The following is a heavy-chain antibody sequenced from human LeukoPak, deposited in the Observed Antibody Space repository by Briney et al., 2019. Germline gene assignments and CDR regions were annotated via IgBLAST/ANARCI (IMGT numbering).Heavy chain of an antibody. D-gene: IGHD4-17*01. J-gene: IGHJ5*02. CDR3: ANRAYGDSNWFDP. V-gene: IGHV4-59*12. CDR1: GGSISSYY. CDR2: IYYSGST. Sequence: PSETLSLTCTVSGGSISSYYWSWIRQPPGKGLEWIGYIYYSGSTNYNPSLKSRVTISVDTSKNQFSLKLSSVTAADTAVYYCANRAYGDSNWFDPWGQGTLVTVSS.